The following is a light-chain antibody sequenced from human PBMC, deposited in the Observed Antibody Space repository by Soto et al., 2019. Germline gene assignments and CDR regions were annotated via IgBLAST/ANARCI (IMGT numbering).Light chain of an antibody. Sequence: DIQMTQSPSSLSASVGDRVTITCRASQSISSYLNWYQQKPGKAPKLLIYAASSLQSGIPSRFSGSGSGTDFTLTTNSLQPEEFATYYGQQTYSTFRTFGQGTKVEIK. V-gene: IGKV1-39*01. CDR2: AAS. CDR1: QSISSY. CDR3: QQTYSTFRT. J-gene: IGKJ1*01.